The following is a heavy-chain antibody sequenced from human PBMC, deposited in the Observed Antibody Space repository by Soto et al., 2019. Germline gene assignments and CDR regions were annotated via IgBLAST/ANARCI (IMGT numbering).Heavy chain of an antibody. Sequence: QVQLVESGGGVVQPGRSLRLSCEASGFSFSSYGMHWVRQAPGKGLEWVAFISYDGINKYYVDSVQGRFTIFRDSSRNALDLQMNSRRPEDTAVYYCAKALGELSPESYDYWGQGTLVTVSS. CDR2: ISYDGINK. CDR3: AKALGELSPESYDY. J-gene: IGHJ4*02. CDR1: GFSFSSYG. V-gene: IGHV3-30*18. D-gene: IGHD3-16*02.